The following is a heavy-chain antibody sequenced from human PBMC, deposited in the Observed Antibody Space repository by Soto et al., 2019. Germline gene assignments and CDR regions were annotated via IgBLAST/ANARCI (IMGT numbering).Heavy chain of an antibody. CDR3: ARVSITMVRGVISQSNPNYYYYGMDV. D-gene: IGHD3-10*01. Sequence: ASVKVSCKASGGTFSSHAISWVRQAPGQGLEWMGGIIPIFGTANYAQKFQGRVTITADESTSTAYMELSSLRSEDTAVYYCARVSITMVRGVISQSNPNYYYYGMDVWGQGTTVTVSS. J-gene: IGHJ6*02. V-gene: IGHV1-69*13. CDR2: IIPIFGTA. CDR1: GGTFSSHA.